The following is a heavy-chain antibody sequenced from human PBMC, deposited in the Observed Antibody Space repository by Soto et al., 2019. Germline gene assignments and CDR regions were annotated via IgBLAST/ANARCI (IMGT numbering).Heavy chain of an antibody. V-gene: IGHV1-18*01. CDR1: GYTFTSYG. CDR3: ARGRYGDY. CDR2: ISAHNGNT. Sequence: QVHLVQSGAEVKKPGASVKVACKACGYTFTSYGITWVRQAPGLGLEWTGWISAHNGNTDYAQKLQGRVIVTRDTSTSTAYMELRSLRSDDTAVYYCARGRYGDYWGQGALVTVSS. J-gene: IGHJ4*02. D-gene: IGHD1-1*01.